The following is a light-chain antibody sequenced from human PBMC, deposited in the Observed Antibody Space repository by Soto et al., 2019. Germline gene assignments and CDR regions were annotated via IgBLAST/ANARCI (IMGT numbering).Light chain of an antibody. V-gene: IGLV1-44*01. CDR1: SSNIGSNT. CDR3: AAWDDSLNGPV. Sequence: QSVLTQPPSASGTPGQRVTISCSGSSSNIGSNTVNWYQHFPGTAPKLLIYSNNRRPSGVPDRFSGSKSGTSASLAISGLQSEDEAEYYCAAWDDSLNGPVFGGGTKRTVL. CDR2: SNN. J-gene: IGLJ2*01.